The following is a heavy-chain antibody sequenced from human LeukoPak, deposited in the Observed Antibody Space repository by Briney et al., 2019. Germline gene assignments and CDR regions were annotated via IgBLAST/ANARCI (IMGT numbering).Heavy chain of an antibody. Sequence: PSETLSLTCAVYGGSFSGYYWSWIRQPPGKGLEWIGEINHSGSTNYNPSLKSRVTISVDTSKNQFSLKLSSVTAADTAVYYCARGRVTMVRGVIQAWFDPWGQGTLVTVSS. CDR1: GGSFSGYY. J-gene: IGHJ5*02. V-gene: IGHV4-34*01. CDR2: INHSGST. D-gene: IGHD3-10*01. CDR3: ARGRVTMVRGVIQAWFDP.